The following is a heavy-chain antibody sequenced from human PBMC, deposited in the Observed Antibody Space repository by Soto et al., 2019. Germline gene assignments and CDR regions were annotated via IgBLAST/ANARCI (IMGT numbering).Heavy chain of an antibody. CDR3: AKGGVVVPAHYYFGMDV. CDR1: GYTFNNYY. J-gene: IGHJ6*02. Sequence: ASVKVSCKASGYTFNNYYIHWVRQAPGQGLEWMGIINPGGGRTYYAQKFQGRVTVTRDTSTSTVYMDLSSLRSEDSAVYYCAKGGVVVPAHYYFGMDVWGQGTTVRVCS. V-gene: IGHV1-46*02. D-gene: IGHD2-2*01. CDR2: INPGGGRT.